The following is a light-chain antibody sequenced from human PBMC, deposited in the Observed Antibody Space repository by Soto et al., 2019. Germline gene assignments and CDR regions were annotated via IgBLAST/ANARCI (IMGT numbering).Light chain of an antibody. V-gene: IGKV3-15*01. CDR2: DAS. CDR3: QQSYSTPLS. J-gene: IGKJ5*01. CDR1: QSVSIR. Sequence: EIIITQSPDILSVSPGERATLSCRASQSVSIRVAWYQQRPGQAPRLLIFDASTRATGIPARFSGSGSGTEFTLTISSLQAEDFATYYCQQSYSTPLSFGQGTRLEIK.